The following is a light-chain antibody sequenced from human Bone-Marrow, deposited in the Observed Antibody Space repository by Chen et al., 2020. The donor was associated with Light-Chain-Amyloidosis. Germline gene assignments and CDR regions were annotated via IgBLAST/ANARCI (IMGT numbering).Light chain of an antibody. CDR1: DLPTKY. CDR2: RDA. Sequence: SYELTQPPSAAVSPGQTARITCSGDDLPTKYAYWYQQKPGQAPVLVIHRDAERPSGISERFSGSSSGTPATLTISGVQAEDEADYHCQSADSSGTYEVIIGGGTKLTVL. J-gene: IGLJ2*01. CDR3: QSADSSGTYEVI. V-gene: IGLV3-25*03.